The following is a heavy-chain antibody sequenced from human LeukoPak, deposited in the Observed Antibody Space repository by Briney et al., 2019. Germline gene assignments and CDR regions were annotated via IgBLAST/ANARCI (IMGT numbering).Heavy chain of an antibody. V-gene: IGHV1-69*13. CDR1: GYTFPSYF. CDR3: ASLSRLAAHY. J-gene: IGHJ4*02. D-gene: IGHD6-6*01. Sequence: SVKVSCKASGYTFPSYFMHWVRQAPGQGLEWMGGIIPIFGTANYAQKFQGRVTITADESTSTAYMELSSLRSEDTAVYYCASLSRLAAHYWGQGTLVTVSS. CDR2: IIPIFGTA.